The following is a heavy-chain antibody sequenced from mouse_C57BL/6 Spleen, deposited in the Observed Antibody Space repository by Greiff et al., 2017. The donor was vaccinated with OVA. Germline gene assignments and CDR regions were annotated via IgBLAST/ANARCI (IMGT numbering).Heavy chain of an antibody. CDR2: IHPNSGST. V-gene: IGHV1-64*01. D-gene: IGHD6-1*01. J-gene: IGHJ2*01. CDR1: GYTFTSYW. Sequence: QVQLQQPGAELVKPGASVKLSCKASGYTFTSYWMHWVKQRPGQGLEWIGMIHPNSGSTNYNEKFKSKATLTVDKSSITAYMQLSSLTSEDSAVYYCARAATPYYSDYWGQGTTLTVSS. CDR3: ARAATPYYSDY.